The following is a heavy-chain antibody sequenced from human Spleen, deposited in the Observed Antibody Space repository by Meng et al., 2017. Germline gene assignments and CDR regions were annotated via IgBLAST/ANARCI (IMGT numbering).Heavy chain of an antibody. CDR1: GFTFDDYA. CDR3: ARASYSSSYYLNRHDY. CDR2: ISWNSGSI. V-gene: IGHV3-9*01. Sequence: GGSLRLSCAASGFTFDDYAMFWVRQAPGKGLEWVSGISWNSGSIGYADSVKGRFTISRDNARNSLYLQMSSLRPEDTALYYCARASYSSSYYLNRHDYWGQGTLVTVSS. D-gene: IGHD6-13*01. J-gene: IGHJ4*02.